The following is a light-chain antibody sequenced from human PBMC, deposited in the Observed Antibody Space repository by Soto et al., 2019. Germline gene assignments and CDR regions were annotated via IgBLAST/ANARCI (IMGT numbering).Light chain of an antibody. J-gene: IGKJ4*01. Sequence: DIQMTQSPSSLSASVGDRVTITCRASQSISSYLNWYQQKPGKAPELLIYAASSLQSGVPSRFTGSRSGTDFTLTISPLQPEDFATYYCQQSYNTPLTLGGGNKVELK. CDR2: AAS. CDR1: QSISSY. V-gene: IGKV1-39*01. CDR3: QQSYNTPLT.